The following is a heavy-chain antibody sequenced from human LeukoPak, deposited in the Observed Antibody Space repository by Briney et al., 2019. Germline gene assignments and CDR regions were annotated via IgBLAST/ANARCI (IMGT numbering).Heavy chain of an antibody. J-gene: IGHJ5*02. V-gene: IGHV1-3*01. Sequence: ASVTVSCKASGYTFTSYAMHWVRQAPGQRLEWMGWINAGNGNTKYSQKFQGRVTITRDTSASTAYMELSSLRSEDTAVYYCASARVPFLGYCSGGSCLSGGWFDPWGQGTLVTVSS. CDR3: ASARVPFLGYCSGGSCLSGGWFDP. D-gene: IGHD2-15*01. CDR1: GYTFTSYA. CDR2: INAGNGNT.